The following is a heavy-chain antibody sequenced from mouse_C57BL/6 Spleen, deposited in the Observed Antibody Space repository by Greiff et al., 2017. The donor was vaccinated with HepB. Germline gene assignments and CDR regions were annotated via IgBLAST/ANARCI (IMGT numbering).Heavy chain of an antibody. CDR3: ARGSSYCWFAY. D-gene: IGHD1-1*01. CDR2: INPNNGGT. J-gene: IGHJ3*01. CDR1: GYTFTDYY. V-gene: IGHV1-26*01. Sequence: EVKLQQSGPELVKPGASVKISCKASGYTFTDYYMNWVKQSHGKSLEWIGDINPNNGGTSYNQKFKGKATLTVDKSSSTAYMELRSLTSEDSAVYYCARGSSYCWFAYWGQGTLVTVSA.